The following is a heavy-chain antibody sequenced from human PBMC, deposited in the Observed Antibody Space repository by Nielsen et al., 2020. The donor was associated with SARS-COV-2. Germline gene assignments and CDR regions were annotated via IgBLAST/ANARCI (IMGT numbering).Heavy chain of an antibody. Sequence: GGSLRLSCAASGFTFSDSTMHWVRQASGKGLEWIGRIRSKANTYATGYAASMKGRFTISRDDSKNTAYLQMNSLKTEDTAVYYCTRVNPTSGSWFDALDIWGQGTVVTVSS. CDR3: TRVNPTSGSWFDALDI. V-gene: IGHV3-73*01. D-gene: IGHD6-13*01. J-gene: IGHJ3*02. CDR2: IRSKANTYAT. CDR1: GFTFSDST.